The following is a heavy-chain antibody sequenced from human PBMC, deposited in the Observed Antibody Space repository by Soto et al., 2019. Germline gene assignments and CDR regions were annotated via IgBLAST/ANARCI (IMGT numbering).Heavy chain of an antibody. Sequence: GGSLRLSCAASGFTFSSYAMHWVRQAPGKGLEWVAVISYDGSNKYYADSVKGRFTISRDNSENTLYLQMNSLRAEDTAVYYCARVPWGGDCYCFDYWGQGTQVTVSS. CDR3: ARVPWGGDCYCFDY. CDR2: ISYDGSNK. CDR1: GFTFSSYA. D-gene: IGHD2-21*02. V-gene: IGHV3-30-3*01. J-gene: IGHJ4*02.